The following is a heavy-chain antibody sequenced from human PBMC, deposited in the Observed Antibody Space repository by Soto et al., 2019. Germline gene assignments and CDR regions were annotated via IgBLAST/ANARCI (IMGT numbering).Heavy chain of an antibody. CDR2: IYSGGST. D-gene: IGHD4-17*01. Sequence: PGGSLRLSCTASGFTFSNYAMSWVRQAPGKGLEWVSVIYSGGSTYYADSVKGRFTISRHNSKNTLYLQMNSLRAEDTAVYYCARDRRGYGDPWLTVSWGQGTLVTVSS. CDR3: ARDRRGYGDPWLTVS. V-gene: IGHV3-53*04. CDR1: GFTFSNYA. J-gene: IGHJ5*02.